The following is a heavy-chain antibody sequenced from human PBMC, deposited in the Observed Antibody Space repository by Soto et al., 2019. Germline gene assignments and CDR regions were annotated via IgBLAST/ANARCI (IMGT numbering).Heavy chain of an antibody. J-gene: IGHJ6*02. CDR2: IKQDGSEK. CDR1: GFTFSSYW. CDR3: ARFSYYYYYYGMDV. Sequence: GGSLSLSCAASGFTFSSYWMSWVRQAPGKGLEWVANIKQDGSEKYYVDSVKGRFTISRDNAKNSLYLQMNSLRAEDTAVYYCARFSYYYYYYGMDVWGQGTTVTVSS. V-gene: IGHV3-7*05.